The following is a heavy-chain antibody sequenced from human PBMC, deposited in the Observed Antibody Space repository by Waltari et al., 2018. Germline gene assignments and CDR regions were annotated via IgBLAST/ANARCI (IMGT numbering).Heavy chain of an antibody. D-gene: IGHD3-10*01. J-gene: IGHJ1*01. CDR3: ARGSLWFGELFPAEYFQH. V-gene: IGHV4-39*07. CDR1: GGSISSSSYY. Sequence: QLQLQESGPGLVKPSETLSLTCTVSGGSISSSSYYWGWIRQPPGKGLEWIGSIYYSGRTNYTPSLKSRVTIAVDTSKNQFSLKLSSVTAADTAVYYCARGSLWFGELFPAEYFQHWGQGTLVTVSS. CDR2: IYYSGRT.